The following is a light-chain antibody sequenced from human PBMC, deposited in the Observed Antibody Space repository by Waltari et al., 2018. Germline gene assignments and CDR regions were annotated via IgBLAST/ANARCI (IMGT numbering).Light chain of an antibody. CDR1: QTISSY. CDR2: AAS. V-gene: IGKV1-39*01. Sequence: DIHTTQSTYSLSASVVDRVTITCRASQTISSYLSWYQQKPGKAPNLLIYAASSLQSGVPSRFSGSVSGTDFTLTISSLQPEDFATYYCQQSYNTPRTFGQGTKVEVK. J-gene: IGKJ1*01. CDR3: QQSYNTPRT.